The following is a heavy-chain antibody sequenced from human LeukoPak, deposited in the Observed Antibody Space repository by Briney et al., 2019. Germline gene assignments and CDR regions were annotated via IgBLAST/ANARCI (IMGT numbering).Heavy chain of an antibody. D-gene: IGHD3-16*02. CDR1: GYTFTSYY. CDR2: INPSGGST. Sequence: ASVKVSCKASGYTFTSYYMHWVRQAPGQGLEWMGIINPSGGSTSYAQKFQGRVTMTRDTSTSTVYMELSSLRSEDTAVYYCARDRGYDYVWGSYRYEGRYFDYWGKGTLVTVSS. CDR3: ARDRGYDYVWGSYRYEGRYFDY. J-gene: IGHJ4*02. V-gene: IGHV1-46*01.